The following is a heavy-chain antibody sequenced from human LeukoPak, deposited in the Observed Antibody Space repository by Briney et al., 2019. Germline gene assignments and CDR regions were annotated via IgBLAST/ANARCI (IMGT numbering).Heavy chain of an antibody. CDR1: GFTFSDSW. V-gene: IGHV3-7*01. CDR2: MNQDGSAK. D-gene: IGHD3-16*01. CDR3: ARVQGGYFQH. Sequence: GGSLRLSCAASGFTFSDSWMSWVRQAPGKGLEWVANMNQDGSAKGYVDSVKGRFTISRDNSKNTLYLQMNSLRAEDTAVYYCARVQGGYFQHWGQGTLVTVSS. J-gene: IGHJ1*01.